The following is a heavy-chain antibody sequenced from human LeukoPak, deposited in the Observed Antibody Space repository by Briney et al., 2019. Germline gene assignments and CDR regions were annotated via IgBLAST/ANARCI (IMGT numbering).Heavy chain of an antibody. CDR3: ARVVSLIILAPFDY. CDR2: IKYDGDEE. CDR1: GFTFSDYW. J-gene: IGHJ4*02. Sequence: GGSLRLSCAASGFTFSDYWMSWMRQAPGKGLEWVANIKYDGDEEYYVDSVKGRFTISRDNAKNSLYLQMNSLRAEDTAVYYCARVVSLIILAPFDYWGQGTLVTVSS. V-gene: IGHV3-7*01. D-gene: IGHD2/OR15-2a*01.